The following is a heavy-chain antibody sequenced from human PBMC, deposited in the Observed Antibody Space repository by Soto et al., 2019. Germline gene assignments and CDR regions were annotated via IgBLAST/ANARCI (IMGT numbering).Heavy chain of an antibody. V-gene: IGHV3-13*01. Sequence: GGSLRLSCAASGFTCSSYDMHWVRQAAGKGLEWVSAIGTAGDTYYPGSVRGRFTISRENAKNSLYLQMNSLRAGDTAVYYCARGEVGADHFDYWGLGTLVTVSS. CDR2: IGTAGDT. CDR1: GFTCSSYD. D-gene: IGHD1-26*01. CDR3: ARGEVGADHFDY. J-gene: IGHJ4*02.